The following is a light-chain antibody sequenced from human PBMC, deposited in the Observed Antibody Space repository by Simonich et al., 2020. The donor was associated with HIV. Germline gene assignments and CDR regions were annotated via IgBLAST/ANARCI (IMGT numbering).Light chain of an antibody. J-gene: IGLJ2*01. CDR1: SSDGGSYNL. CDR2: EGS. CDR3: CSYAGSNNVV. V-gene: IGLV2-23*01. Sequence: QSALTQPASVSGSPGQSITISCTGTSSDGGSYNLVSWYQQHPGKAPKSLINEGSKRPSGVSNRCSGSKSGNTASLTISGLQAEDEADYYCCSYAGSNNVVFGGGTKLTVL.